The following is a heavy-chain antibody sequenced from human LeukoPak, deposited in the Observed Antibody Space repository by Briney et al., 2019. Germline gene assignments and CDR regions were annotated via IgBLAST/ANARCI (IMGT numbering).Heavy chain of an antibody. Sequence: GASVKFSCKAFGYTFTSNYMHWVRQAPGQGPEWMGVISPSGGSTTYAQKFRGRVTLTRDMSTSTDYLELSSLRSEDTAVYYCARDNSVRDEAWWFNPWGQGTLVTVSS. V-gene: IGHV1-46*01. CDR2: ISPSGGST. CDR1: GYTFTSNY. J-gene: IGHJ5*02. CDR3: ARDNSVRDEAWWFNP. D-gene: IGHD5-24*01.